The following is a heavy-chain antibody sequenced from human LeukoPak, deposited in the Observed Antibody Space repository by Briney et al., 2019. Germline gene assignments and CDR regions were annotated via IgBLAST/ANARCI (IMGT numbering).Heavy chain of an antibody. V-gene: IGHV1-18*01. J-gene: IGHJ4*02. Sequence: GASVKVSCKASGYIFSNYAISWVRQAPGQGLEWMGWINIYNGNTNYAQRLQGRVTMTTDTSTSTAYMELMSLRSDDTAVYYCARGVGHRGQEHSYVYYFDYWGQGPLVTVSS. CDR2: INIYNGNT. CDR3: ARGVGHRGQEHSYVYYFDY. CDR1: GYIFSNYA. D-gene: IGHD5-18*01.